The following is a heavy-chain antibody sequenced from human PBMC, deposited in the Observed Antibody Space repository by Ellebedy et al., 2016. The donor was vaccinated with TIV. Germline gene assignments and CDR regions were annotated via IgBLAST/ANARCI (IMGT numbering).Heavy chain of an antibody. J-gene: IGHJ4*02. CDR1: GFTFSSYS. CDR2: ISSSSSTI. CDR3: AADRPAVAGLGLDY. Sequence: GGSLRLXCAASGFTFSSYSMNWVRQAPGKGLEWVSYISSSSSTIYYADSVKGRFTISRDNAKNSLYLQMNSLRDEDTAVYYCAADRPAVAGLGLDYWGQGTLVTVSS. V-gene: IGHV3-48*02. D-gene: IGHD6-19*01.